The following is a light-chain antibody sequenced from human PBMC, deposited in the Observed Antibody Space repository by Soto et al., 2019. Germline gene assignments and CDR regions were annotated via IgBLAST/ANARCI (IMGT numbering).Light chain of an antibody. CDR2: DAS. J-gene: IGKJ4*01. CDR1: QSVSSN. Sequence: EIVMTQSPATLSVSPGEIATLSCRASQSVSSNLAWHQQKPGQAPRILMYDASTRATGISARFSGSGSGTDFTLTISSLETEDFGVYYCLQRSDWPLTFGGGTKVDIK. CDR3: LQRSDWPLT. V-gene: IGKV3-15*01.